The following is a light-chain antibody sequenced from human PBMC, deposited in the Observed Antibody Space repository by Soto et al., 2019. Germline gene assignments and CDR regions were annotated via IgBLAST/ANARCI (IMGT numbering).Light chain of an antibody. V-gene: IGLV2-14*01. Sequence: QSALTQSASVSGSPGQSITISCTGTSSDIGAYNYVSWYQQHPGKTPKLMIYEVINRPSGVSNRFSGSKSGNTASLTISGLQDEDEADYYCSSYTGSSTPYVFGTGTKVTVL. CDR2: EVI. J-gene: IGLJ1*01. CDR3: SSYTGSSTPYV. CDR1: SSDIGAYNY.